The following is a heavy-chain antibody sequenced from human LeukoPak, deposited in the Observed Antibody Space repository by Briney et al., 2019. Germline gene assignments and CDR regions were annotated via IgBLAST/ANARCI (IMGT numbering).Heavy chain of an antibody. J-gene: IGHJ6*02. D-gene: IGHD3-3*01. V-gene: IGHV4-34*01. CDR2: INHSGST. Sequence: SETLSLTCAVYGGSFCGYYWSWLRQPPGKGLEWIGEINHSGSTNYNPSLKSRVTISVDTPKNQFSLKLSSVTAAHTAVYYCARGEISQMDVWGQGTTVTVSS. CDR3: ARGEISQMDV. CDR1: GGSFCGYY.